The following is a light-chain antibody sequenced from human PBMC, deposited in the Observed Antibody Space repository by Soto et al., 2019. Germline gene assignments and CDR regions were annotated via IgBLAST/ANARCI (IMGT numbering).Light chain of an antibody. CDR2: SNT. V-gene: IGLV1-44*01. CDR1: SSNIGSRT. J-gene: IGLJ2*01. Sequence: QSVLTQTPSASGTPGQTITISCSGSSSNIGSRTVNWYQQFPRTEPKVLIYSNTQRPSGVPDRFSASTSGTTASLAISGRQSEDEADYYCAAWDASLSGHVFGGGTKLTVL. CDR3: AAWDASLSGHV.